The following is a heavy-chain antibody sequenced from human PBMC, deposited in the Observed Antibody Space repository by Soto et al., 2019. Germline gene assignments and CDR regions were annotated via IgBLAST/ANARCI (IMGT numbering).Heavy chain of an antibody. CDR2: IYYSGST. D-gene: IGHD6-25*01. Sequence: SETLSLTCTVSGGSISSGDYYWSWIRQPPGKGLEWIGYIYYSGSTYYNPSLKSRVTISVDTSKNQFSLKLSSVTAADTVVYYCARVSSGSWYYYYGMDVWGQGTTVTVSS. J-gene: IGHJ6*02. CDR1: GGSISSGDYY. CDR3: ARVSSGSWYYYYGMDV. V-gene: IGHV4-30-4*01.